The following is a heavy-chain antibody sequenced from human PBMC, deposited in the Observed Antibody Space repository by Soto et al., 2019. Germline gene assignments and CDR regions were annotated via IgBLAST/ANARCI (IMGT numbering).Heavy chain of an antibody. CDR2: FDPEDGET. Sequence: ASVKVSCKVSGYTLTELSMHWVRQTPGKGLEWMGGFDPEDGETIYAQKFQGRVTMTEDTSTDTAYMELSSLRSEDTAVYYCATGINWNYVLDYWGQGTLVTVSS. D-gene: IGHD1-7*01. CDR1: GYTLTELS. V-gene: IGHV1-24*01. J-gene: IGHJ4*02. CDR3: ATGINWNYVLDY.